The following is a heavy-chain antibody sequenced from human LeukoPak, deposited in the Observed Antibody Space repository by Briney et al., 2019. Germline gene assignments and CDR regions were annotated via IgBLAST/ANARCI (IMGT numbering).Heavy chain of an antibody. CDR3: ARLTEHDAFDI. CDR2: IYTSGST. J-gene: IGHJ3*02. CDR1: GGSISSGGYY. Sequence: PSQTLSLTCTVSGGSISSGGYYWSWIRQPAGKGLEWIGRIYTSGSTNYNPSLKSRVTISVDTSKNQFSLKLSSVTAADTAVYYCARLTEHDAFDIWGQGTMVTVSS. V-gene: IGHV4-61*02. D-gene: IGHD1-26*01.